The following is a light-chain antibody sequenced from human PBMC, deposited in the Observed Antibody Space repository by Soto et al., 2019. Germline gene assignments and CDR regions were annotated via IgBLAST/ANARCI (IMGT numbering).Light chain of an antibody. V-gene: IGKV1-9*01. CDR3: QQLNSYPLT. CDR2: AAS. J-gene: IGKJ4*01. CDR1: QGISSY. Sequence: DIQLTQSPSFLSASVGDRVTITCRASQGISSYLAWYQQKPGKAPKLLIYAASTLQSGVPARFSGSGSGTEFTLTISSLQPEDFATYYCQQLNSYPLTCGGGPEVEIK.